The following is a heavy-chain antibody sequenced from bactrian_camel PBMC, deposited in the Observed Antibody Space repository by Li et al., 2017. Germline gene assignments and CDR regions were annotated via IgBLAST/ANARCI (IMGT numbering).Heavy chain of an antibody. Sequence: VQLVESGGGSVQAGGSLRLSCSYSEWTLSPYCMAWFRQAPGKEREGVAADYAFGGGDTYITDSVKGRFTISQDTTKNTTYLLMDSLKPEDTASYYCAADFFQYCKTDRLAYWGQGTQVTVS. D-gene: IGHD1*01. J-gene: IGHJ4*01. CDR3: AADFFQYCKTDRLAY. V-gene: IGHV3-3*01. CDR2: DYAFGGGDT. CDR1: EWTLSPYC.